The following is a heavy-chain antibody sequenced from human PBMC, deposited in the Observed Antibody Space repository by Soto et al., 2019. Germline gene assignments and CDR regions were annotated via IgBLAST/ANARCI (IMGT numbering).Heavy chain of an antibody. D-gene: IGHD5-18*01. CDR1: GYTFTSSG. V-gene: IGHV1-18*03. J-gene: IGHJ4*02. Sequence: EVSVKVSCKASGYTFTSSGISWVRQAPGQGLEWMGWISAYNGNTNYEQKFQGRINMITETSTSTAYMELRSLRIDEMAAYYFPTVMSVNGTWPYSRGQESLFTVAS. CDR3: PTVMSVNGTWPYS. CDR2: ISAYNGNT.